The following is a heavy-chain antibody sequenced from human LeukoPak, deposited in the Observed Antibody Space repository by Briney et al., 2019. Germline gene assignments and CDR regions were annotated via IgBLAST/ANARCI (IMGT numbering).Heavy chain of an antibody. D-gene: IGHD3-22*01. CDR3: AKGATYYYDSSGYYYFDY. V-gene: IGHV4-59*08. Sequence: PSETLSLTCTVSGGSINSDYWSWVRQSPGKGLEWIGYIYYSGSSTNYNPSLKSRVTISVDRSKNQFSLKLNSVTAADTAVYYCAKGATYYYDSSGYYYFDYWGQGTLVTVSS. CDR2: IYYSGSST. J-gene: IGHJ4*02. CDR1: GGSINSDY.